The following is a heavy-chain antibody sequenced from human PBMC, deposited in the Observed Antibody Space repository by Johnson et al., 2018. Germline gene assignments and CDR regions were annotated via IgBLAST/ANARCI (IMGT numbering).Heavy chain of an antibody. D-gene: IGHD2/OR15-2a*01. CDR2: IKEDGSQK. J-gene: IGHJ3*01. V-gene: IGHV3-7*01. CDR3: SREKSCRECNTLYV. Sequence: EVQLVQSGGGLVQSGGSLRLSCAASGFTFNNYWMNWVRQAPGKGLEWVAHIKEDGSQKYYVDSVEGRFSISRDNDKNSLYLQMNSLGAEDTVVYYCSREKSCRECNTLYVWGQGTMVTVSS. CDR1: GFTFNNYW.